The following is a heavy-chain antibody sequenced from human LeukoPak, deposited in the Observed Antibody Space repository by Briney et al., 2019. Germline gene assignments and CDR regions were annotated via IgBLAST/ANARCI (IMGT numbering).Heavy chain of an antibody. J-gene: IGHJ6*02. V-gene: IGHV1-8*03. CDR2: MNPNSGNT. CDR3: ARDQPGLVRGVLYYYGMDV. Sequence: ASVKVSCKASGYTFTSYDINWVRQATGQGLEWMGWMNPNSGNTGYAQKFQGRVTITRNTSISTAYMELSSLRSEDTAVYYCARDQPGLVRGVLYYYGMDVWGQGTTVTVSS. CDR1: GYTFTSYD. D-gene: IGHD3-10*01.